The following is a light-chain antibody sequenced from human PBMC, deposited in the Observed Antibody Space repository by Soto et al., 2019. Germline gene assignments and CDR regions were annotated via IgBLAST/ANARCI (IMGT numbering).Light chain of an antibody. V-gene: IGLV2-14*03. Sequence: QSALTQPASVSGSPGQSITISCTGASSDVGDYNYVSWYQQHPGKAPKLIIYGVSDRPSGISHRFSGSKSDNTASLTISGLQAEDEADYYCSSYTRTNTLIFGGGTKVTVL. CDR3: SSYTRTNTLI. CDR2: GVS. CDR1: SSDVGDYNY. J-gene: IGLJ2*01.